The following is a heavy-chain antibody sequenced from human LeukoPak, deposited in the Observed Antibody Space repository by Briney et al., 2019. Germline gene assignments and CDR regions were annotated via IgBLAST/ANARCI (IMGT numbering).Heavy chain of an antibody. D-gene: IGHD5-12*01. Sequence: GVSLRLSCAASGVTFSSYAMSWVRQAPGKGLEWVSAISGSGGSTYYADSVKGRFTISRDNSKNTLYLHMNSLRAEDTAVYYCAKDRLRYSGYDSDYWGQGTLVTVSS. J-gene: IGHJ4*02. CDR1: GVTFSSYA. CDR3: AKDRLRYSGYDSDY. V-gene: IGHV3-23*01. CDR2: ISGSGGST.